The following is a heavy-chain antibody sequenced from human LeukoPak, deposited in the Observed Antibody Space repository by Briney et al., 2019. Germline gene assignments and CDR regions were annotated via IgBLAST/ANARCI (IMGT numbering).Heavy chain of an antibody. J-gene: IGHJ4*02. CDR2: ISWDSGSI. Sequence: PGGSLRLSCAASGFTFDDYAMHWVRQAPGKGLEWVSGISWDSGSIGYADSVKGRFTISRDNAKNSLYLQMNSLRAEDTAVYYCAKGLQQLVRADYFDYWGQGTLVTVSS. V-gene: IGHV3-9*01. D-gene: IGHD6-6*01. CDR3: AKGLQQLVRADYFDY. CDR1: GFTFDDYA.